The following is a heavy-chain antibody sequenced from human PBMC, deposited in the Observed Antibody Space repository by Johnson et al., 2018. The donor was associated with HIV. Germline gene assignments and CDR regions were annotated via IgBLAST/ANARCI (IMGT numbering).Heavy chain of an antibody. Sequence: VQLVESGGALVQPGGSLRLSCAGSRFTFSSYWMHWVRQVPGKGLVWVSAISGSGGSTYYADSVKGRFTISRDNSKNTLYLQMNSLRAEDTAVYYCAKDLPYDSRGGDAFDIWGQGTMVTVSS. V-gene: IGHV3-23*04. CDR3: AKDLPYDSRGGDAFDI. J-gene: IGHJ3*02. D-gene: IGHD3-22*01. CDR2: ISGSGGST. CDR1: RFTFSSYW.